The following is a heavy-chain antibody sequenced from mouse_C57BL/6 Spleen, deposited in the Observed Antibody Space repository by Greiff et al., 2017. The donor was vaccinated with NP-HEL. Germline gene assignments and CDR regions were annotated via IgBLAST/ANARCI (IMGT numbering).Heavy chain of an antibody. J-gene: IGHJ3*01. V-gene: IGHV1-15*01. CDR3: TRGNYAFAY. D-gene: IGHD2-1*01. CDR2: IDPETGGT. Sequence: QVQLKQSGAELVRPGASVTLSCKASGYTFTDYEMHWVKQTPVHGLEWIGAIDPETGGTAYNQKFKGKAILTADKSSSTAYMDLRSLTSEDSAVYYCTRGNYAFAYWGQGTLVTVSA. CDR1: GYTFTDYE.